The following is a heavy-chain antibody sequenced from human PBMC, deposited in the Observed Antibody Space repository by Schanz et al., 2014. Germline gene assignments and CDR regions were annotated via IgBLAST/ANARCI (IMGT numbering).Heavy chain of an antibody. J-gene: IGHJ4*02. Sequence: EVQLVESGGDLVQPGRSLRLSCAASGFTFDEYGMHWVRQAPGKGLEWVSGISWNSVSIGYADSVKGRFTISRDNAKNSLYLQMNSLRVDDTAFYFCAKVRGDQRGAFDSWGQGTLVTVSS. CDR1: GFTFDEYG. CDR2: ISWNSVSI. CDR3: AKVRGDQRGAFDS. D-gene: IGHD4-17*01. V-gene: IGHV3-9*01.